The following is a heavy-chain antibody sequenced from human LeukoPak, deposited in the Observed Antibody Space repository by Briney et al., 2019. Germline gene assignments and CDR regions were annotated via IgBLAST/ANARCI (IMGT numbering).Heavy chain of an antibody. V-gene: IGHV1-24*01. Sequence: GASVKVSCKVSGYTLTGLSMHWVRQAPGKGLEWMGGFDPEDGETIYAQKFQGRVTMTEDTSTDTAYMELSSLRSEDTAVYYCATEAGSTSRMVYGMDVWGQGTTVTVSS. CDR3: ATEAGSTSRMVYGMDV. CDR1: GYTLTGLS. CDR2: FDPEDGET. J-gene: IGHJ6*02. D-gene: IGHD2-2*01.